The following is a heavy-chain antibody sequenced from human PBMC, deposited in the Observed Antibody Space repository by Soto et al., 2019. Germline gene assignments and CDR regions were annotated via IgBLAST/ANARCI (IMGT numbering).Heavy chain of an antibody. V-gene: IGHV1-69*13. CDR1: GGTFSSYA. CDR2: IIPIFGTA. J-gene: IGHJ6*02. D-gene: IGHD4-4*01. CDR3: ARDTRADYSNYYYYGMDV. Sequence: SVKVSCKASGGTFSSYAISWVRQAPGQGLEWMGGIIPIFGTANYAQKFQGRVTITADESTSTAYMELSSLRSEDTAVYYCARDTRADYSNYYYYGMDVWGQGTTVTVSS.